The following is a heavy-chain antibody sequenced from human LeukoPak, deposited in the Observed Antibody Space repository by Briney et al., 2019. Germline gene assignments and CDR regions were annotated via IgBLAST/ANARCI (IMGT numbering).Heavy chain of an antibody. J-gene: IGHJ3*02. CDR1: GFTFSSYA. V-gene: IGHV3-30-3*01. D-gene: IGHD4-23*01. CDR3: ARDGLDYGGNSDDAFDI. Sequence: LVESGGGVVQPGRSLRLSCAASGFTFSSYAMHWVRQAPGKGLEWVAVISYDGSNKYYADSVKGRFTIPRDNSKNTLYLQMNSLRAEDTAVYYCARDGLDYGGNSDDAFDIWGQGTMVTVSS. CDR2: ISYDGSNK.